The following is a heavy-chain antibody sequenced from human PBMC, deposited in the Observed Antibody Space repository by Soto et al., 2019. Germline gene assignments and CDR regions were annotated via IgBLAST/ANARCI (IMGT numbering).Heavy chain of an antibody. D-gene: IGHD1-26*01. CDR2: MNPNSGNT. Sequence: GASVKVSCKASGYTFTSYDINWVRQATGQGLEWMGWMNPNSGNTGYAQKFQGRVTMTRNTSISTAYMELSSLRSEDTAVYYCARVLRATDKQYNWFDPWGQGTLVTVSS. CDR3: ARVLRATDKQYNWFDP. V-gene: IGHV1-8*01. J-gene: IGHJ5*02. CDR1: GYTFTSYD.